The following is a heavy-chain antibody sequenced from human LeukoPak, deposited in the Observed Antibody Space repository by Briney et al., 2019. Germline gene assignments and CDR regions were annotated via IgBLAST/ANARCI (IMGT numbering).Heavy chain of an antibody. CDR1: GYSFTSYW. J-gene: IGHJ5*02. CDR2: IYPGDSDT. D-gene: IGHD3-10*01. V-gene: IGHV5-51*01. CDR3: ARLKGDSGSYYNVPNWFDP. Sequence: GESLKISCKGSGYSFTSYWIGWVRQMPGKGLEWMGIIYPGDSDTRHSQSFQGQVTISADKSISTAYLQWSSLKASDTAMYYCARLKGDSGSYYNVPNWFDPWGQGTLVTVSS.